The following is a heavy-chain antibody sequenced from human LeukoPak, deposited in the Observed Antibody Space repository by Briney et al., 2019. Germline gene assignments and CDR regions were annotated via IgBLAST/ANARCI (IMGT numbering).Heavy chain of an antibody. D-gene: IGHD1-7*01. V-gene: IGHV4-59*01. J-gene: IGHJ6*02. CDR1: GGSISSYY. CDR2: IYYSGST. Sequence: SETLSLTCTVSGGSISSYYWSWIRQPPGKGLEWIGYIYYSGSTNYNPSLKSRVTISVDTSKNQFSLKLSSVTAADTAVYYCARDNWDYGSSMDVWGQGTTVTVSS. CDR3: ARDNWDYGSSMDV.